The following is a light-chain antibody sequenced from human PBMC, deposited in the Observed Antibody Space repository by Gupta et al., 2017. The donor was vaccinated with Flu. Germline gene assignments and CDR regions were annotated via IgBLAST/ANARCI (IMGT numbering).Light chain of an antibody. CDR1: QSIDIW. CDR2: KAS. V-gene: IGKV1-5*03. Sequence: SPSTLSASVGDRVTITCRASQSIDIWLAWYQQKPGKVPKLLIYKASTLEIGVPSRFSGSGSGTEFTLTINSRQPDDSATYYCQRDDSLWTFGQGTRVEVK. CDR3: QRDDSLWT. J-gene: IGKJ1*01.